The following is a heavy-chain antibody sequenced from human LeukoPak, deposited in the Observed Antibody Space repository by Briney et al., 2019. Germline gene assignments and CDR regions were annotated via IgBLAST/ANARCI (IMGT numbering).Heavy chain of an antibody. V-gene: IGHV4-4*07. CDR2: IYTSGST. D-gene: IGHD3-10*01. CDR3: ARHGRRMTYYYGSGSYYNFYMDV. J-gene: IGHJ6*03. CDR1: GDSISGFY. Sequence: SETLSLTCTVSGDSISGFYWSWIRQAAGKGLEWIGHIYTSGSTNYNPSLKSRVTMSVDMSKNQFSLKLSSVTAADTAVYYCARHGRRMTYYYGSGSYYNFYMDVWGKGTTVTISS.